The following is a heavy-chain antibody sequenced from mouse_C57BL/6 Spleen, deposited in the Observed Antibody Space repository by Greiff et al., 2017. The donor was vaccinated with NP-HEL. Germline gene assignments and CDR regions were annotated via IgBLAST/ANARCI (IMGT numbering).Heavy chain of an antibody. CDR2: IYPRDGST. D-gene: IGHD2-4*01. CDR1: GYTFTSYD. J-gene: IGHJ2*01. V-gene: IGHV1-85*01. CDR3: ARRYDYDEYYFDY. Sequence: QVQLQQFGPELVKPGASVKLSCKASGYTFTSYDINWVKQRPGQGLEWIGWIYPRDGSTKYNEKFKGKATLTVDTSSSTAYMELHSLTSEDSAVYFCARRYDYDEYYFDYWGQGTTLTVSS.